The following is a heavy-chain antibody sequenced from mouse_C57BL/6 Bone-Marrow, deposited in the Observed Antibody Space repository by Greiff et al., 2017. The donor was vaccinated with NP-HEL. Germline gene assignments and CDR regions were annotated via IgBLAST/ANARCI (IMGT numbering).Heavy chain of an antibody. Sequence: VQLQQSGAELAKPGASVKLSCKASGYTFTSYWMHWVKQRPGQGLEWIGYINPSSGFTKYNQQFTDTATLTADKSSSTAYMQLSSLTYEDAAVYYCARFSLWAWFAYWGQGTLVTVSA. V-gene: IGHV1-7*01. CDR3: ARFSLWAWFAY. D-gene: IGHD6-2*01. CDR2: INPSSGFT. J-gene: IGHJ3*01. CDR1: GYTFTSYW.